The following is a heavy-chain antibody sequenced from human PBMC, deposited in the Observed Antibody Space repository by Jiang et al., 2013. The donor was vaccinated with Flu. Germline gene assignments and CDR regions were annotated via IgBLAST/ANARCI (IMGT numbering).Heavy chain of an antibody. V-gene: IGHV4-39*01. CDR1: GGSISSSSYY. J-gene: IGHJ4*02. CDR2: IYYSGST. Sequence: GPGLVKPSETLSLTCTVSGGSISSSSYYWGWIRQPPGKGLEWIGSIYYSGSTYYNPSLKSRVTISVDTSKNQFSLKLSSVTAADTAVYYCARSDYDYSFDFWGQGTLVSVSS. CDR3: ARSDYDYSFDF. D-gene: IGHD4/OR15-4a*01.